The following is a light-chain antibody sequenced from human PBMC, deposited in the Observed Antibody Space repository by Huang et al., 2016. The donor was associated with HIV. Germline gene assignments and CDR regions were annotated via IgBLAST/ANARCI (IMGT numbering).Light chain of an antibody. V-gene: IGKV1-33*01. J-gene: IGKJ2*01. CDR1: QDISNY. CDR3: QQYDNLPGT. CDR2: DAS. Sequence: DIQMTQSPSSLSASVGDRVTITCQASQDISNYLNWYQQKPGKAPKLLIYDASNLETGVPSRVSGSGSGTDFTFTISSLQPEDIATYYCQQYDNLPGTFGQGTKLEIK.